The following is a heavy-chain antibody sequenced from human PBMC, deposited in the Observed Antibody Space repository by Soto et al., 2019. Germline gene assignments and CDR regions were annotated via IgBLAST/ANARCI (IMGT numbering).Heavy chain of an antibody. Sequence: EVQLLESGGGLVQPGGSLTLSCAASGFTFSSDAMSWVRQAPGKGLEWVSAISGGGNDRFYADSVRGRFTISRDNSRNTLYLHMNSLRAEDTAVHYCARSLFIASTDTEPFDSWGQVTLGTVSS. CDR1: GFTFSSDA. CDR3: ARSLFIASTDTEPFDS. V-gene: IGHV3-23*01. D-gene: IGHD6-13*01. J-gene: IGHJ4*02. CDR2: ISGGGNDR.